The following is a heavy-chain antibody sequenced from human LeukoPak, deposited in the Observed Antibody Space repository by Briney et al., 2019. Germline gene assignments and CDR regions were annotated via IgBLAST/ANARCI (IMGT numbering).Heavy chain of an antibody. CDR1: GESLYNYY. D-gene: IGHD5-24*01. Sequence: KPSETLSLTCSVSGESLYNYYWSWIRQPAGKGLEWIGRIYASGSTDYNPSLKTRVTMSVDTSKNQFSLSLTSVTAADTAVYFCAKDPRSETRDCDRNGCSRFFFYMDVWGKGTPVIVSS. J-gene: IGHJ6*03. V-gene: IGHV4-4*07. CDR3: AKDPRSETRDCDRNGCSRFFFYMDV. CDR2: IYASGST.